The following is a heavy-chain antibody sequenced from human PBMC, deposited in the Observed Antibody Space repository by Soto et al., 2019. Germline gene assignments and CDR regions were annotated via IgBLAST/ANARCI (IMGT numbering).Heavy chain of an antibody. CDR2: ISGSGGST. J-gene: IGHJ3*02. Sequence: GGSLRLSCAASGFTFSSYAMSWVRQAPGKGLEWVSAISGSGGSTYYADSVKGRFTISRDNSKNTLYLQMNSLRAEDTAVYYCAKDRYYDSSGYGPDDAFDIWGQGTMVTVSS. V-gene: IGHV3-23*01. D-gene: IGHD3-22*01. CDR1: GFTFSSYA. CDR3: AKDRYYDSSGYGPDDAFDI.